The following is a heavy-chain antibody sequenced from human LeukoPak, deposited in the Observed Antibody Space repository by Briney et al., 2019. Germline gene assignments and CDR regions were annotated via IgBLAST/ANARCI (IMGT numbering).Heavy chain of an antibody. CDR1: GGSISTYY. J-gene: IGHJ3*02. CDR2: VYYSGST. V-gene: IGHV4-59*01. D-gene: IGHD1-14*01. CDR3: ARGLNNRKSGRRFDVFEI. Sequence: SETLSLTCTVSGGSISTYYWGWIRQSPGKGLHWIGYVYYSGSTNYNPSLKSRVTISADTSKNQFSLRLSSVTAADTAVYYCARGLNNRKSGRRFDVFEIRGQGTMVTVSS.